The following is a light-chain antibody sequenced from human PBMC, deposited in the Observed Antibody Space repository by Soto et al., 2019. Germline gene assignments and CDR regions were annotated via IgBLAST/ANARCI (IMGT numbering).Light chain of an antibody. J-gene: IGLJ2*01. CDR2: EVS. Sequence: QSALTQPASVSGSPGQSITISCTGTSSAIGDYTHVSWYQQHPGKAPKLIIYEVSDRPSGVSNRFSGSKSGNTASLTISGLQTEDEADYYCCSYTSISTSAVFGGGTKVTVL. CDR1: SSAIGDYTH. CDR3: CSYTSISTSAV. V-gene: IGLV2-14*01.